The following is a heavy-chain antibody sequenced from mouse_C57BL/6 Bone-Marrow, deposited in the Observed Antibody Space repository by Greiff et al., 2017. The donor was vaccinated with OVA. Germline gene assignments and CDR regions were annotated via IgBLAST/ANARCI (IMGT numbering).Heavy chain of an antibody. CDR1: GYAFSSYW. CDR2: IYPGDGDT. J-gene: IGHJ1*03. D-gene: IGHD1-1*01. Sequence: QVHVKQSGAELVKPGASVKISCKASGYAFSSYWMNWVKQRPGKGLEWIGQIYPGDGDTNYNGKFKGKATLTADKSSSTAYMQLSSLTSEDSAVYFCARCYYYGYWYFDVWGTGTTVTVSS. CDR3: ARCYYYGYWYFDV. V-gene: IGHV1-80*01.